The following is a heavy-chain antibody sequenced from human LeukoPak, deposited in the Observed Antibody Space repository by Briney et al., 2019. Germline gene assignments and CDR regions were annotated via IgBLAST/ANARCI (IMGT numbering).Heavy chain of an antibody. J-gene: IGHJ4*02. V-gene: IGHV3-23*01. D-gene: IGHD1-1*01. CDR1: GFTFASYA. Sequence: AGSLRLSCAASGFTFASYAMTWVRQAPGKGLEWVSLISDTSTNTYYTDSVKGRFTISRDNSKNSLFLQMNSLRADDTAVYYCVKGRWMPDYWGQGTLVTVSS. CDR2: ISDTSTNT. CDR3: VKGRWMPDY.